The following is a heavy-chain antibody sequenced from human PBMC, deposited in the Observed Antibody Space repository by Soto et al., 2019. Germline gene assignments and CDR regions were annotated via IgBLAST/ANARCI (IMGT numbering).Heavy chain of an antibody. CDR1: GGSISSSSYY. CDR2: IYYSGST. V-gene: IGHV4-39*01. Sequence: QLQLQESGPGLVKPSETLSLTCTVSGGSISSSSYYWGWIRQPPGKGLEWIGSIYYSGSTYYNPSLKSRVTISVDTSKNQFSLKLSSVTAADTAVYYSASPPYGDYGGGAFDIWGQGTMVTVSS. D-gene: IGHD4-17*01. J-gene: IGHJ3*02. CDR3: ASPPYGDYGGGAFDI.